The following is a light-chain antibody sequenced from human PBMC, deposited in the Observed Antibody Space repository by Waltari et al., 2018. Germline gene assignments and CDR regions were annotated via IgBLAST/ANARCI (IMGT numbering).Light chain of an antibody. J-gene: IGLJ2*01. V-gene: IGLV2-23*02. CDR2: EVT. CDR1: SSDFGCYNL. Sequence: QSALTQPASVSGSPGQSITISCTGTSSDFGCYNLVSWYQHHPGKVPKLMIFEVTKRPSGVSNRFSGSKSGNTASLTISGLQAEDEADYYCCSYAGSSTHVVFGGGTKLTVL. CDR3: CSYAGSSTHVV.